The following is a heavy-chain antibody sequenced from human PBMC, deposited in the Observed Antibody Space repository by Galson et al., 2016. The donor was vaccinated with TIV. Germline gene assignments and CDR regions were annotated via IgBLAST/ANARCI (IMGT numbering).Heavy chain of an antibody. CDR2: IYSSGGT. CDR3: TRGIAARPAIAVDAFDV. J-gene: IGHJ3*01. V-gene: IGHV4-59*01. D-gene: IGHD6-6*01. Sequence: SETLSLTCAVSGGSMTSYYWNWFRQSPGKGLEWIAYIYSSGGTNSNPSLRSRLTISVGTSKNQFSLRLYSVTAADTAIYYCTRGIAARPAIAVDAFDVWGPGTMVAVSS. CDR1: GGSMTSYY.